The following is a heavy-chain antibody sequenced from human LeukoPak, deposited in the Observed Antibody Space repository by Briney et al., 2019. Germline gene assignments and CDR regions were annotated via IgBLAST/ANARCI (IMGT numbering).Heavy chain of an antibody. V-gene: IGHV3-11*05. D-gene: IGHD6-19*01. J-gene: IGHJ4*02. CDR1: GFTFSDYY. CDR3: ARVRTPGIAVAGFDY. Sequence: GGSLRLSCAASGFTFSDYYMSWIRQAPGKGLEWVSYISSSSSYTNYADSVKGRFTISRDNAKNSLYLQMNSPRAEDTAVYYCARVRTPGIAVAGFDYWGQGTLVTVSS. CDR2: ISSSSSYT.